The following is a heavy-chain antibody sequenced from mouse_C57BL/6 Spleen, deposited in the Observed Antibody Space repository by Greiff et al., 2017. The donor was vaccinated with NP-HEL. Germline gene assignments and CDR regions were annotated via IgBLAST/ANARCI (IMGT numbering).Heavy chain of an antibody. CDR2: ISSGGSYT. V-gene: IGHV5-6*01. Sequence: VQLKQSGGDLVKPGGSLKLSCAASGFTFSSYGMSWVRQTPDKRLEWVATISSGGSYTYYPDSVKGRFTIYRDNAKNTLYLHMSSLKSEDTAMYYCARQRETGSFAYWGQGTLVTVSA. CDR1: GFTFSSYG. D-gene: IGHD4-1*01. CDR3: ARQRETGSFAY. J-gene: IGHJ3*01.